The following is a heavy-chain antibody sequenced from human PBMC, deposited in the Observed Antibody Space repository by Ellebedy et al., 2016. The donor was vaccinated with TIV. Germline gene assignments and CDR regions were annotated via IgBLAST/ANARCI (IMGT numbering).Heavy chain of an antibody. CDR1: GFTFSSYS. D-gene: IGHD1-26*01. CDR3: ARFPKWELLREYYFDY. J-gene: IGHJ4*02. Sequence: GESLKISCAASGFTFSSYSMNWVRQAPGKGLEWVSYISSSSSTIYYADSVKGRFTISRDNAKNSLYLQMNSLRAEDTAVYYCARFPKWELLREYYFDYWGQGTLVTVSS. V-gene: IGHV3-48*04. CDR2: ISSSSSTI.